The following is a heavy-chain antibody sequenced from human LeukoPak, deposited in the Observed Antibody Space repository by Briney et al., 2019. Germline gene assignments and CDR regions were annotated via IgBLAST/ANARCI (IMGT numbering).Heavy chain of an antibody. CDR3: AKITISGYYYPAGVDY. CDR2: ISHDGSNK. V-gene: IGHV3-30*18. Sequence: PERSLRLSCAASGFTFSTYGMHWVRQAPGKGLEWVAVISHDGSNKYYAGSVKGRFTISRDNSKNTLYLQMSSLRAEDTAVYYCAKITISGYYYPAGVDYWGQGTLVTVSS. J-gene: IGHJ4*02. D-gene: IGHD3-22*01. CDR1: GFTFSTYG.